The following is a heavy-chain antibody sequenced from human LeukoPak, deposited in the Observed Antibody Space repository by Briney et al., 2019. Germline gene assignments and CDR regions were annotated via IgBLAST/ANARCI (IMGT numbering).Heavy chain of an antibody. CDR1: GYPFDNFG. J-gene: IGHJ4*02. Sequence: EASVKVSCKASGYPFDNFGLTWVRQAHGQGLEWMVWISAYNGNTHYAQKFRGRLTMTTDTSTTTAYLELRSLKSDDTAVYYCARDRLGGDLTGESLYWGQGTLVTVSS. CDR2: ISAYNGNT. V-gene: IGHV1-18*01. D-gene: IGHD4-17*01. CDR3: ARDRLGGDLTGESLY.